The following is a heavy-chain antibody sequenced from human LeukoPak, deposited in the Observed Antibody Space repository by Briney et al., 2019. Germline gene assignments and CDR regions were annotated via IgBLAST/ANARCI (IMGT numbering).Heavy chain of an antibody. CDR2: INHSGST. D-gene: IGHD1-26*01. Sequence: PSETLSLTLAVYGGSFSDYYWSWIRPPPGERLEWIGEINHSGSTNYNPSLKSRVTISVDTSKNQFSLKLSSVTAADTAVYYCARGHSGSYWDFDYWGQGTLVTVSS. J-gene: IGHJ4*02. V-gene: IGHV4-34*01. CDR1: GGSFSDYY. CDR3: ARGHSGSYWDFDY.